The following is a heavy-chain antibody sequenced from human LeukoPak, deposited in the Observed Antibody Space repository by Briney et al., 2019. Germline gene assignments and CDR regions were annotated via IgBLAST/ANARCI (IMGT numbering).Heavy chain of an antibody. CDR3: ARDLATYYDFWSGFRFQH. CDR2: ISYDVSNK. J-gene: IGHJ1*01. D-gene: IGHD3-3*01. CDR1: EFTFSNFW. V-gene: IGHV3-30-3*01. Sequence: PGGSLRLSCSASEFTFSNFWMSWVRQAPGKGLEWVAVISYDVSNKYYADSVKGRFTISRDNSRNTLYLQMNSLRAEDTAVYYCARDLATYYDFWSGFRFQHWGQGTLVTVSS.